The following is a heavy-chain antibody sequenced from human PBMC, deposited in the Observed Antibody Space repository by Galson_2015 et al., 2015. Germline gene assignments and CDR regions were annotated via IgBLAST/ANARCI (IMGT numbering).Heavy chain of an antibody. CDR2: ISYDGSNK. D-gene: IGHD2-2*02. J-gene: IGHJ4*02. CDR3: ARAVTTAGIDIVVVPAAILGGGGGY. CDR1: GFTFSSYA. Sequence: SLRLSCAASGFTFSSYAMHWVRQAPGKGLEWVAVISYDGSNKYYADSVKGRFTISRDNSKNTLYLQMNSLRAEDTAVYYCARAVTTAGIDIVVVPAAILGGGGGYWGQGTLVTVSS. V-gene: IGHV3-30-3*01.